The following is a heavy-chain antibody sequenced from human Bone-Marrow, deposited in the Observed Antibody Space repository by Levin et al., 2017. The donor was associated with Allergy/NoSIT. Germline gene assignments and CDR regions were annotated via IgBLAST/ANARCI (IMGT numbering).Heavy chain of an antibody. CDR2: IYSTDNT. CDR3: ASMTTVTKTYYFDY. D-gene: IGHD4-17*01. J-gene: IGHJ4*02. Sequence: SETLSLTCDVSGSSINSAYSWGWVRQPPGKGLEWIGNIYSTDNTYYSPSLKSRVTISKRPSKNQFSLKFTSVTAADTAVYYWASMTTVTKTYYFDYWGQGTLVTVSS. V-gene: IGHV4-38-2*01. CDR1: GSSINSAYS.